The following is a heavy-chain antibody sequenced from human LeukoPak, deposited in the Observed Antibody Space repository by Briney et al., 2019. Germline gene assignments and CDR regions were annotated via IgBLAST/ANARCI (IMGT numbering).Heavy chain of an antibody. J-gene: IGHJ4*02. V-gene: IGHV6-1*01. CDR1: RESVSSNSAS. CDR3: ARGYSGMTLALFQS. D-gene: IGHD3-22*01. Sequence: SQTLSLTCAISRESVSSNSASWNWIRQSPSGGLEWGGRTYCRAEWYNDYAASGMGRINITADTSNTQILLPLTSVTPEDTAVYFCARGYSGMTLALFQSWGQGTLVTVSS. CDR2: TYCRAEWYN.